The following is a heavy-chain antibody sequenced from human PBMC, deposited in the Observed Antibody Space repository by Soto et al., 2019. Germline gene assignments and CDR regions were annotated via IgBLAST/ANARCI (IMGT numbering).Heavy chain of an antibody. CDR3: ARDWGMYYYDSSGYPDPFDY. CDR1: GYTFASYG. J-gene: IGHJ4*01. V-gene: IGHV1-18*01. CDR2: ISAYNGNT. Sequence: ASVKVSCKASGYTFASYGISWLRQAPGQGLEWMGWISAYNGNTNYAQKLQGRVTMTTDTSTSTAYMELRSLRSDDTAVYYCARDWGMYYYDSSGYPDPFDYWGQ. D-gene: IGHD3-22*01.